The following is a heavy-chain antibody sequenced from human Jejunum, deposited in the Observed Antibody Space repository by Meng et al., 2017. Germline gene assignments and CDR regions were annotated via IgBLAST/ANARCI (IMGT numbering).Heavy chain of an antibody. D-gene: IGHD2-15*01. Sequence: GESLKISCAASGFTFSSYTMNWVRQAPGKGLDWVSYNSTGSSYIFYADSVRGRFTISRENTNNAVYLQMTSLRAEDTALYYCTSGYCSGGDCYSGTYFWGQGTLVTVSS. CDR2: NSTGSSYI. CDR3: TSGYCSGGDCYSGTYF. V-gene: IGHV3-21*01. CDR1: GFTFSSYT. J-gene: IGHJ4*02.